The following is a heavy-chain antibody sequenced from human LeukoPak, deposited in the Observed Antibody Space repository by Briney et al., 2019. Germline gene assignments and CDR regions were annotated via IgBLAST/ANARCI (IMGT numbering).Heavy chain of an antibody. Sequence: GGSLRLSCAASGFTFSTYLMSWVRQAPGKGLEWVANIKQDGSEKYYVDSVKGRFTISRDNAKNSLYLQMNSLRADDTAVYYCAREGYDFWSGYSFYFDYWGQGTLVTVSS. J-gene: IGHJ4*02. CDR2: IKQDGSEK. V-gene: IGHV3-7*01. CDR3: AREGYDFWSGYSFYFDY. CDR1: GFTFSTYL. D-gene: IGHD3-3*01.